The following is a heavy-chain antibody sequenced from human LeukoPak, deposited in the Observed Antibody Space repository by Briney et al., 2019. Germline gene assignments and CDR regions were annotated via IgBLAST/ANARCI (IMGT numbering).Heavy chain of an antibody. J-gene: IGHJ5*02. CDR3: ARGYLSGWYPS. CDR2: ISVDGEET. CDR1: GFSVSTSG. Sequence: GGSLRLSCAVSGFSVSTSGMSWVRPAPGRGLEWISAISVDGEETFYADSVKGRFFISRDNSKNTLFLQMNSPRAEDTAVYYCARGYLSGWYPSWGQGSLVSVSS. D-gene: IGHD6-19*01. V-gene: IGHV3-23*01.